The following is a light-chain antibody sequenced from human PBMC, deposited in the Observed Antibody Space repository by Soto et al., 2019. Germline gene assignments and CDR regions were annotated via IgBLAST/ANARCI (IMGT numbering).Light chain of an antibody. V-gene: IGKV3-20*01. Sequence: EILMTPSPATLSVSPGERVTLSCRASQNVGNNLVWYQQTPGQAPRLLIYGASNRATGIPDRFSGSGSGTDFTLTISRLEPEDFAVYYCQQYGSSITFGQGTRLEIK. CDR3: QQYGSSIT. J-gene: IGKJ5*01. CDR1: QNVGNN. CDR2: GAS.